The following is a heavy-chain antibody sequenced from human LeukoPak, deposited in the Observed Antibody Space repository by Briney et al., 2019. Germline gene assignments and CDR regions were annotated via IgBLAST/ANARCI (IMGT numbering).Heavy chain of an antibody. D-gene: IGHD3-22*01. CDR3: ARDRWYYYDSSGYYFDWSHNWFDP. CDR1: GFTFSSYS. CDR2: ISSSSSYL. J-gene: IGHJ5*02. Sequence: PGGSLRLSCAASGFTFSSYSMNWVRQAPGKGLEWVSSISSSSSYLYYADSVKGRFNISRDNAKNSLYLQMNSLRAEDTAVYYCARDRWYYYDSSGYYFDWSHNWFDPWGQGTLVTVSS. V-gene: IGHV3-21*01.